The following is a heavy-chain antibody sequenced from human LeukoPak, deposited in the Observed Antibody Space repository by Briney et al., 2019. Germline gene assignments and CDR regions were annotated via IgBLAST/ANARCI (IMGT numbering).Heavy chain of an antibody. V-gene: IGHV1-18*04. D-gene: IGHD2-2*01. CDR3: ARVQHPQKDIVVVPKY. CDR1: GYTFTGYY. J-gene: IGHJ4*02. Sequence: GASVKVSCKASGYTFTGYYMHWVRQAPGQGLEWMGWISAYNGNTNYAQKLQGRVTMTTDTSTSTAYMELRSLRSDDTAVYYCARVQHPQKDIVVVPKYWGQGTLVTVSS. CDR2: ISAYNGNT.